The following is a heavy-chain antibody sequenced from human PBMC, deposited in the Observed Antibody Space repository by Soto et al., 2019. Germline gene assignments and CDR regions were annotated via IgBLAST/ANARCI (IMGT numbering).Heavy chain of an antibody. J-gene: IGHJ4*02. CDR3: AKDIRSNGDFDY. CDR2: ISYDGSNK. V-gene: IGHV3-30*18. CDR1: GFTFSSYG. Sequence: QVQLVESGGGVVQPGRSLRLSCAASGFTFSSYGMHWVRQAPGKGLEWVAVISYDGSNKYYADSVKGRFTISRDNSKNTLYLQMNSLRAEDTAVYYCAKDIRSNGDFDYWGQGTLVTVSS. D-gene: IGHD6-19*01.